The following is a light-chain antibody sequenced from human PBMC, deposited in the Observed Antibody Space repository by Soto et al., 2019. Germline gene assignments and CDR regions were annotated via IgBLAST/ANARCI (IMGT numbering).Light chain of an antibody. CDR1: QSVSRN. CDR2: DAS. V-gene: IGKV3-15*01. J-gene: IGKJ1*01. CDR3: QLYNNWLWT. Sequence: EIVMTQSPATLSVSPGERATLSCRASQSVSRNVAWYQQKPGQAPRLLIHDASTRATGISVRFSGSGSGTQCTFTISSLQSEYFAVYSFQLYNNWLWTFGQGTKVEIK.